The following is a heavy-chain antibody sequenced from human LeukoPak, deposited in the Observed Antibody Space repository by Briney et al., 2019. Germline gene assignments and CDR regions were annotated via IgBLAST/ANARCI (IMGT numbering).Heavy chain of an antibody. V-gene: IGHV4-30-2*01. CDR2: VYHSGST. D-gene: IGHD2-2*01. Sequence: SETLSLTCAVSGGSISSGGYSWSWIRQPPGKGLEWIGYVYHSGSTYYNPSLKSRVTISVDRSKNQFSLKLSSVTAADTAVYYCARGLGYCSSTGCGPFDPRGQGTLVTVSS. CDR1: GGSISSGGYS. CDR3: ARGLGYCSSTGCGPFDP. J-gene: IGHJ5*02.